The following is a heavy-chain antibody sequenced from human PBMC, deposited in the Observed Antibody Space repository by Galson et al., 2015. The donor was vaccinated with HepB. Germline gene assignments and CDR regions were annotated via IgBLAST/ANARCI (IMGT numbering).Heavy chain of an antibody. CDR2: TYYRSKWYN. V-gene: IGHV6-1*01. CDR3: ARDRERGGIAAEGFDH. Sequence: CAISGDSVSSNSAAWNWIRQSPSRGLEWLGRTYYRSKWYNDYAVSVKSRITINPDTSKNQFSLQLNSVTPEDTAVYYCARDRERGGIAAEGFDHWGQGTLVTVSS. D-gene: IGHD6-13*01. J-gene: IGHJ4*02. CDR1: GDSVSSNSAA.